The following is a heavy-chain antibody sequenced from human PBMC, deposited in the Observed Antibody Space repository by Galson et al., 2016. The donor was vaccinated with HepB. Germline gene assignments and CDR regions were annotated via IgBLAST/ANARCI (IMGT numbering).Heavy chain of an antibody. CDR2: IGARGRP. J-gene: IGHJ5*01. Sequence: SLRLSCAASRFTFNTYGMSWVRQAPGKGLEWVSAIGARGRPIYADSVKGRFILSRGNSKNTVWLQMNSLRAEDTAVYYCAKVTYDWGNFYQTEFDSWGRGTLVTVSS. D-gene: IGHD3-10*01. V-gene: IGHV3-23*01. CDR3: AKVTYDWGNFYQTEFDS. CDR1: RFTFNTYG.